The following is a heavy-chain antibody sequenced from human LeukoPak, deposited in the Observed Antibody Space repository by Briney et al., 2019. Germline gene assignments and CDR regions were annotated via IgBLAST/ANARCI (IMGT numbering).Heavy chain of an antibody. J-gene: IGHJ5*02. D-gene: IGHD6-19*01. Sequence: SETLSLTCAVYGGSFSGYYWSWIRQPPGKGLEWIGEINHGGSTYYNPSLKSRVTISVDTSKNQFSLKLSSVTAADTAVYYCAGGFAAVAGYNWFDPWGQGTLVTVSS. CDR3: AGGFAAVAGYNWFDP. CDR1: GGSFSGYY. CDR2: INHGGST. V-gene: IGHV4-34*01.